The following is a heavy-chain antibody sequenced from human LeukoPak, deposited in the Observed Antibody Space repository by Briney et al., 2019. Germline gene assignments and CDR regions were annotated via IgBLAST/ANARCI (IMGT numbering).Heavy chain of an antibody. CDR2: IKQDGGEK. Sequence: PGGSLRLSCAASGFSFSIYWMSWVRQAPGKGLEWVANIKQDGGEKYYVDSVKGRFTISRDNAKNSLFLQMNSLRVEDTAVYYCARLGGSYYTYWGQGTLVTVSS. D-gene: IGHD1-26*01. V-gene: IGHV3-7*01. CDR1: GFSFSIYW. J-gene: IGHJ4*02. CDR3: ARLGGSYYTY.